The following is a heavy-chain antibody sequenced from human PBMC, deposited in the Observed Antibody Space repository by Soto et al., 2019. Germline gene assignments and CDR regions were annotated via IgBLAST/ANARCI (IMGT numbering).Heavy chain of an antibody. D-gene: IGHD2-15*01. Sequence: PSETLSVTCTVSRASINNSYLTWIRQPPGKRLEWIGYIHYTGSTNYNPSLRGRVTMSMDTSKNQFSLKLTSVTAADTAVYYCVRVAGGGLFDYWGPGNLVTGSS. CDR2: IHYTGST. V-gene: IGHV4-59*01. CDR3: VRVAGGGLFDY. CDR1: RASINNSY. J-gene: IGHJ4*02.